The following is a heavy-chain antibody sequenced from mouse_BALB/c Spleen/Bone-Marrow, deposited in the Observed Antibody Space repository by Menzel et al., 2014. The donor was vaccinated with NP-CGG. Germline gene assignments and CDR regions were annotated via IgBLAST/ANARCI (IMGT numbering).Heavy chain of an antibody. J-gene: IGHJ3*01. V-gene: IGHV7-1*02. CDR2: SRNKAKHYTT. Sequence: EVMLVESGGGLVQPGDSLRLSCATSGFTFCDFYMEWVRQPPGKRLEWIAASRNKAKHYTTEYSASVKGRFIVSRDTSQSILYLQMNALRAEDTAIYYCARDVGYGNYFVYWGQGTLVTVSA. CDR1: GFTFCDFY. CDR3: ARDVGYGNYFVY. D-gene: IGHD2-10*02.